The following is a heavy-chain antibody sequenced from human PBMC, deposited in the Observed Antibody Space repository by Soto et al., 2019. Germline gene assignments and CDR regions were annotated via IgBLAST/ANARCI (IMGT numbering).Heavy chain of an antibody. Sequence: GGSLRLSCAASGFSFSNAWMNWVRQAPGEGLEWVGRIKTKTDGGTTDYSAPVRGRFTISRDDSKNTLYLQMNSLKTEDTAVYYCTTDQGTAWNDYWGQGTLVTVSS. V-gene: IGHV3-15*07. D-gene: IGHD1-1*01. J-gene: IGHJ4*02. CDR2: IKTKTDGGTT. CDR1: GFSFSNAW. CDR3: TTDQGTAWNDY.